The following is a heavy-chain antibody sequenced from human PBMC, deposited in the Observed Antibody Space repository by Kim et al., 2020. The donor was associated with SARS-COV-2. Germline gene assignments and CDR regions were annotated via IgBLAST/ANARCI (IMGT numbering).Heavy chain of an antibody. CDR3: ARLYSSGWYEGWFDP. D-gene: IGHD6-19*01. J-gene: IGHJ5*02. Sequence: PTRKSRVTISVDTSKNQFSRKLSSVTAADTAVYYCARLYSSGWYEGWFDPWGRGTLVTVSS. V-gene: IGHV4-59*08.